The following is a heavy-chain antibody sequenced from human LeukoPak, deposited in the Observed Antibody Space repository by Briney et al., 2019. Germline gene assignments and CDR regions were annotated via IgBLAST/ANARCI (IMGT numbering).Heavy chain of an antibody. CDR1: AFTCSSGA. D-gene: IGHD2-2*03. V-gene: IGHV3-23*01. J-gene: IGHJ4*02. CDR3: AKDLDIVVVPAAVYFDY. CDR2: SCGSGGST. Sequence: PGWSLRLSCAASAFTCSSGAMSWVRHAPGKVMEWVSASCGSGGSTYYADSVKGRFTISRDNSKNTLYLQMNSLRAEDTAVYYCAKDLDIVVVPAAVYFDYWGQGTLVTVSS.